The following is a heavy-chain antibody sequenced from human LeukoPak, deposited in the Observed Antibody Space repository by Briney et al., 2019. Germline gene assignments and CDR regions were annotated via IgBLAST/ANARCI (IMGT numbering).Heavy chain of an antibody. CDR3: ASGGTDTIFGVVDY. CDR1: GFTFSSYA. Sequence: GGSLRLSCAASGFTFSSYAMTWVRQAPGKGLEWVSGISGGGGSTYYADSVKGRFTISRDNSKNTLYLQMNSLRAEDTAVYYCASGGTDTIFGVVDYWGQGTLVTVSS. D-gene: IGHD3-3*01. CDR2: ISGGGGST. J-gene: IGHJ4*02. V-gene: IGHV3-23*01.